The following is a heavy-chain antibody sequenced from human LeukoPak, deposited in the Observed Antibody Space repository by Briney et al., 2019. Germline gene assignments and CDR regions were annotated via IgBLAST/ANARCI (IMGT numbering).Heavy chain of an antibody. CDR3: AKSEDYGDYTLSPDY. Sequence: PGGSLRLSCAASGFTFSSYGMHWVRQAPGKGLEWVAFIRYDGSNKYYADSVKGRFTISGDNSKNTLYFQMNSLRAEDTAVYYCAKSEDYGDYTLSPDYWGQGTLVTVSS. V-gene: IGHV3-30*02. CDR2: IRYDGSNK. CDR1: GFTFSSYG. J-gene: IGHJ4*02. D-gene: IGHD4-17*01.